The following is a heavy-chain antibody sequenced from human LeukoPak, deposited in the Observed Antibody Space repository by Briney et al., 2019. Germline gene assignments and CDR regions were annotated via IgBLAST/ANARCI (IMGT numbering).Heavy chain of an antibody. D-gene: IGHD2-15*01. V-gene: IGHV4-59*01. CDR1: GGSISSYY. Sequence: SETLSLTCTVSGGSISSYYWSWIRQPPGKGLEWIGYIYYSGSTNYNPSLKSRVTISVDTSKSQFSLKLSSVTAADTAVYYCARHDYRSGGSCYRYYYMDVWGKGTTVTVSS. CDR2: IYYSGST. CDR3: ARHDYRSGGSCYRYYYMDV. J-gene: IGHJ6*03.